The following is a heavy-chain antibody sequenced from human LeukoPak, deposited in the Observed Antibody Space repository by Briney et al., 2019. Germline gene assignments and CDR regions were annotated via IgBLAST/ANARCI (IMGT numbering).Heavy chain of an antibody. Sequence: PGGSLRLSCAASGCTFTTYTMTWVRQAPGKGLEWVANIKEDGGERNYVDSVEGRFAISRDNAKNSVYLQMDSLRVEDTDVYYCAREYWGVDYWGQGTLVTVSS. D-gene: IGHD2-8*02. V-gene: IGHV3-7*01. CDR3: AREYWGVDY. J-gene: IGHJ4*02. CDR1: GCTFTTYT. CDR2: IKEDGGER.